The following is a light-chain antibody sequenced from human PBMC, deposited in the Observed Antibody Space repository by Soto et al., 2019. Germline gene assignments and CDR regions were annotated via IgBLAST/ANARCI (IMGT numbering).Light chain of an antibody. J-gene: IGLJ2*01. CDR3: SSYSSSSTLVV. Sequence: QSALTQPASVSGSPGQSITISCTGTSSDVGKYNYVSWYQQYPGKAPKLMIYDVSNRPSGVSNRFSGSKSGNTASLTISGLQAEDEADYYCSSYSSSSTLVVFGGGTKRPS. CDR1: SSDVGKYNY. V-gene: IGLV2-14*01. CDR2: DVS.